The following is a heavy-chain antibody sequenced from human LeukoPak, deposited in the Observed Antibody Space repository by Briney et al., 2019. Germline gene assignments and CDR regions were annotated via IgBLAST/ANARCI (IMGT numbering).Heavy chain of an antibody. Sequence: SVKVSCKASGGTFSSYAISWVRQAPGQGLEWMGRIIPIFGTANYAQKFQGRVTITTDESTSTAYMELSSLRSEDTAVYYCAESSGGEYYFDYWRQGTLVTVSS. CDR1: GGTFSSYA. V-gene: IGHV1-69*05. CDR3: AESSGGEYYFDY. J-gene: IGHJ4*02. CDR2: IIPIFGTA. D-gene: IGHD1-14*01.